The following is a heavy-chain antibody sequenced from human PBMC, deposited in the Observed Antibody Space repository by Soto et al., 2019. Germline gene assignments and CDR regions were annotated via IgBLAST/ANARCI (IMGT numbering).Heavy chain of an antibody. CDR3: AGAHREYYFVY. J-gene: IGHJ4*02. CDR1: GGSISSYY. V-gene: IGHV4-59*01. Sequence: SETLSLTCTVSGGSISSYYWSWIRQPPGKGLEWIGYIYYSGSTNYNPSLKSRVTISVDTSKNQFSLKLSSVTAADTAVYYCAGAHREYYFVYWGQGTLVTVSS. CDR2: IYYSGST.